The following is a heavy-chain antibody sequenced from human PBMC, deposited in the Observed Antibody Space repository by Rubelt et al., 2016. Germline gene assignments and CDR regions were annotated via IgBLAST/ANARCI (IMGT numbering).Heavy chain of an antibody. CDR1: GYSFTSYW. J-gene: IGHJ5*02. D-gene: IGHD3-10*01. V-gene: IGHV5-10-1*03. CDR2: IDPSDSYT. CDR3: ARIPGSGSSEINWFDP. Sequence: EVQLVLSGAEVKKPGESLRISCKGSGYSFTSYWISWVRQMPGKGLEWMGRIDPSDSYTNYRPSFQGHVTISADKSISTAYLQWSSLKASDTAMYYCARIPGSGSSEINWFDPWGQGTLVTVSS.